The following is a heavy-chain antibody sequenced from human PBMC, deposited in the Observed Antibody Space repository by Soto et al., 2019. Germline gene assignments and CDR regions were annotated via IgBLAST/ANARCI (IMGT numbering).Heavy chain of an antibody. D-gene: IGHD1-26*01. Sequence: QVQLQESGPGLVKPSETLSLTCTVSGASVSSGNYYWSWIRQPPGKGLECIGYISYSGSTNYNPTLTGRGTLSIATSKNQFSLKLSSVTASDTAVYCCARGSASYYAYWGQRNLVTVSS. CDR3: ARGSASYYAY. V-gene: IGHV4-61*01. J-gene: IGHJ4*02. CDR2: ISYSGST. CDR1: GASVSSGNYY.